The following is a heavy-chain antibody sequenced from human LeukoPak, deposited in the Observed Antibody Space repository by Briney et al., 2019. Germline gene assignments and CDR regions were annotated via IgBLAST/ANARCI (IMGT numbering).Heavy chain of an antibody. CDR3: APREYQLLPLGY. CDR2: ISYDGSNK. CDR1: GFTFSSYA. V-gene: IGHV3-30-3*01. Sequence: GRSLRLSCAASGFTFSSYAMHWVRQAPGKGLEWVAVISYDGSNKYYADSVKGRLTISRDNSKNTLYLQMNSLRAEDTAVYYCAPREYQLLPLGYWGQGTLVTVSS. J-gene: IGHJ4*02. D-gene: IGHD2-2*01.